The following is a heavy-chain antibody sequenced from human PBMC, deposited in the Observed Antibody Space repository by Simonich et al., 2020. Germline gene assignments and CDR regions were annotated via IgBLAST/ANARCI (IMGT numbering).Heavy chain of an antibody. CDR1: GFTFSSYD. D-gene: IGHD1-26*01. Sequence: EVQLVESGGGLVQPGGSLRLSCAASGFTFSSYDMHWVRQATGKGLEWVSAIGTASDTYYPGSVKGRFTISRENAKNSLYLQMNSLRAGDTAVYYCARGGYSGSYNWFDPWGQGTLVTVSS. J-gene: IGHJ5*02. CDR2: IGTASDT. V-gene: IGHV3-13*01. CDR3: ARGGYSGSYNWFDP.